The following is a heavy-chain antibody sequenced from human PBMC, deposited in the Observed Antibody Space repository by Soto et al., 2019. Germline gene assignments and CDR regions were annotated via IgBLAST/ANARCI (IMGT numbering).Heavy chain of an antibody. V-gene: IGHV3-23*01. Sequence: GGSLRLSCAASGFTFSSYAMSRVRQAPGKGLEWVSAISGSGGSTYYADSVKGRFTISRDNSKNTLYLQMNSLRAEDTAVYYCAKHPDSSGYYYYYGMDVWGQGTPVTVSS. J-gene: IGHJ6*02. CDR1: GFTFSSYA. CDR3: AKHPDSSGYYYYYGMDV. D-gene: IGHD3-22*01. CDR2: ISGSGGST.